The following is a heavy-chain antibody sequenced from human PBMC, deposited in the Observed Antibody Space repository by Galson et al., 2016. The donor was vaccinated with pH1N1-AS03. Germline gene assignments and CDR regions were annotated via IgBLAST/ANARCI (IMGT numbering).Heavy chain of an antibody. D-gene: IGHD1-1*01. Sequence: SLRLSCAASGFTFSNLWMHWVRQGPGKGLVWVSNLHGGGGSSYYADSVRGRFTIYRDNSRDTVYLQMNSLRVDDTAVYYCARGHGDWKGNYLDYWGQGTLVIVSS. J-gene: IGHJ4*02. CDR3: ARGHGDWKGNYLDY. V-gene: IGHV3-23*01. CDR2: LHGGGGSS. CDR1: GFTFSNLW.